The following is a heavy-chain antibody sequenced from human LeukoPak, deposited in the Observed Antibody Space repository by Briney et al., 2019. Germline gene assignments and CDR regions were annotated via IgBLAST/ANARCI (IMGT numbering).Heavy chain of an antibody. CDR3: ARGDGYDFWSGPLNYFDY. Sequence: SETLSLTCTVSGGSISSGGYYWSWIRQHPGKGLEWIGYIYYSGSTYYNPSLKSRVTISVDTSKNQFSLKLSSVTAADTAVYYCARGDGYDFWSGPLNYFDYWGQGTLVTVSS. CDR2: IYYSGST. V-gene: IGHV4-31*03. D-gene: IGHD3-3*01. CDR1: GGSISSGGYY. J-gene: IGHJ4*02.